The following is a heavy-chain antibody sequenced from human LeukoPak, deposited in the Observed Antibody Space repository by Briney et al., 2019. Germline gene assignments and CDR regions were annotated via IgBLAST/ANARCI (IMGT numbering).Heavy chain of an antibody. CDR3: ARAGVPAATRYYYYYYGMDV. V-gene: IGHV4-34*01. CDR1: GGSFSGYY. J-gene: IGHJ6*02. D-gene: IGHD2-2*01. Sequence: SETLSLTCAVYGGSFSGYYWSWIRQPPGKGLEWIGEINHSGSTNYNPSLKSRVTISVDTSKDQFSLKLSSVTAADTAVYYCARAGVPAATRYYYYYYGMDVWGQGTTVTVSS. CDR2: INHSGST.